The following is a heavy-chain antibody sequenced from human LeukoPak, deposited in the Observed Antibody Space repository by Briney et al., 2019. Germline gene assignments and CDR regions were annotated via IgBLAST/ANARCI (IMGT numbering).Heavy chain of an antibody. CDR3: ARGPSRYSSGWYGFDC. CDR1: GGSFSGYY. J-gene: IGHJ4*02. D-gene: IGHD6-19*01. Sequence: SETLSLTCAVYGGSFSGYYWSWIRQPPGKGLEWIGEINHSGSTNYNPSLKSRVTISVDTSKNQFSLKLSSVTAADTAVYYCARGPSRYSSGWYGFDCWGQGTLVTVSS. CDR2: INHSGST. V-gene: IGHV4-34*01.